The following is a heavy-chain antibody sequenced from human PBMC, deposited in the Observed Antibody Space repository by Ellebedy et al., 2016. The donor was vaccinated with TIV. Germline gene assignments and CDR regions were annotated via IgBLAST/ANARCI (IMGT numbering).Heavy chain of an antibody. CDR2: IYYSGST. Sequence: SETLSLTCTVSGGSISSYYWSWIRQPPGKGLEWIGYIYYSGSTNYNPSLKSRVTMSVDTSKNQFSLKLNSVTAADTAVYYCARMLPVAGGDYCDYWGQGMLVTVSS. J-gene: IGHJ4*02. V-gene: IGHV4-59*01. D-gene: IGHD6-19*01. CDR3: ARMLPVAGGDYCDY. CDR1: GGSISSYY.